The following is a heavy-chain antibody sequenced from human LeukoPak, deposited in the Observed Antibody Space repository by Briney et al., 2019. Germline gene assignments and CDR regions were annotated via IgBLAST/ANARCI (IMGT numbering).Heavy chain of an antibody. CDR2: IKQDGSEK. Sequence: GGSLRLSCAASGFTFSSYWVSWVRQAPGKGLEWVANIKQDGSEKYYVDSVKGRFTISRDNAKNSLYLQMNSLRAEDTAVYYCARDLMGYYFDYWGQGTLVTVSS. V-gene: IGHV3-7*01. CDR1: GFTFSSYW. J-gene: IGHJ4*02. CDR3: ARDLMGYYFDY. D-gene: IGHD2-8*01.